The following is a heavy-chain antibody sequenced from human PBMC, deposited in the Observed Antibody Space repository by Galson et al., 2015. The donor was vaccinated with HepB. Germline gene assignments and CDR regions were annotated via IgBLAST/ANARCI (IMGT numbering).Heavy chain of an antibody. D-gene: IGHD3-9*01. CDR1: EGTFGDYT. J-gene: IGHJ4*02. V-gene: IGHV1-69*06. CDR3: ATDFRIATTGARIGYYFDS. Sequence: SVKVSCKASEGTFGDYTISWLRQSPGQGPEWMGGIIPIFGAPKYAQSFQDRVTITADRSTRTVHMELNSLTSEDTAVYYCATDFRIATTGARIGYYFDSWGQGTLVTVSS. CDR2: IIPIFGAP.